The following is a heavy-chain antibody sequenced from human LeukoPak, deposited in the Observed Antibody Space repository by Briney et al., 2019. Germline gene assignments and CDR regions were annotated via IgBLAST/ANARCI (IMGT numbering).Heavy chain of an antibody. J-gene: IGHJ4*02. D-gene: IGHD3-10*01. CDR3: ARASLLWFGEFGYYFDY. V-gene: IGHV3-7*01. CDR2: IKQDGSEK. Sequence: PGGSLRLSCAASGFTFSSYAMSWVRQAPGKGLEWVANIKQDGSEKYYVDSVKGRFTISRDNAKNSLYLQMNSLRAEDTAVYYCARASLLWFGEFGYYFDYWGQGTLVTVSS. CDR1: GFTFSSYA.